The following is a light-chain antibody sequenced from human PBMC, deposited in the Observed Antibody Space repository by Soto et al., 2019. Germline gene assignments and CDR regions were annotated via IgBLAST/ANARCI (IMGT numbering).Light chain of an antibody. V-gene: IGLV2-11*01. CDR3: CSCARASPYVV. CDR2: DVT. J-gene: IGLJ2*01. Sequence: QSVLTQPRSVSGSPGESVTISCAAASSDLRTFHYVSWYQQHPGKAPKNIIYDVTKRPSGVPDRFSGSKSGNTASLTISGRQSEDEADYYCCSCARASPYVVCGAGTK. CDR1: SSDLRTFHY.